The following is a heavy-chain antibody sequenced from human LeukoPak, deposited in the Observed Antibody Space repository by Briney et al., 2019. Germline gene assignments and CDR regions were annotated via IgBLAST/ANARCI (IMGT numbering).Heavy chain of an antibody. V-gene: IGHV3-21*01. J-gene: IGHJ3*02. CDR3: ARPLITGDDAFDI. CDR1: GFTLSSYS. D-gene: IGHD7-27*01. CDR2: ISSSSSYI. Sequence: NPGGSLRLSCAASGFTLSSYSMNWVRQAPGKGLEWVSSISSSSSYIYYADSVKGRFTISRDNAKNSLYLQMNSLRAEDTAVYYCARPLITGDDAFDIWGQGTMVTVSS.